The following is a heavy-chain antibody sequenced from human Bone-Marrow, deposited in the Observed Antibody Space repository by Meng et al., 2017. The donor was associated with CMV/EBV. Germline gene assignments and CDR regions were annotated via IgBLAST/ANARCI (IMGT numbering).Heavy chain of an antibody. D-gene: IGHD3-3*01. CDR2: IGTAGDT. CDR3: ARYTYYDFWSGYLGFDY. Sequence: GGSLRLSCAASGFTFSSYDMHWVRQATGKGLEWVSAIGTAGDTYYPGSVKGRFTISRENAKNSLYLQMNSLRAEDTAVYYCARYTYYDFWSGYLGFDYWGQGTLVTVSS. CDR1: GFTFSSYD. J-gene: IGHJ4*02. V-gene: IGHV3-13*01.